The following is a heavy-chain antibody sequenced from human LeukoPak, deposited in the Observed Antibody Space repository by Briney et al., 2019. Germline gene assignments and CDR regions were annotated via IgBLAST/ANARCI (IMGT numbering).Heavy chain of an antibody. J-gene: IGHJ5*02. CDR3: ANPRGYCSSTSCCSP. D-gene: IGHD2-2*01. CDR2: IRYDGSNK. Sequence: GGSLRLSCAASGFTFSSYGMHWVRQAPGKGLEWVAFIRYDGSNKYYADSVKGRFTISRDNSKNTLYLQMNSLRAEDTAVYYCANPRGYCSSTSCCSPRGQGTLVTVSS. CDR1: GFTFSSYG. V-gene: IGHV3-30*02.